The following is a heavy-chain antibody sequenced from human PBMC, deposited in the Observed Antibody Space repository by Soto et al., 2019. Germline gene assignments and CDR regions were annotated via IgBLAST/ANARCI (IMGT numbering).Heavy chain of an antibody. J-gene: IGHJ6*02. CDR2: IIPIFGTA. V-gene: IGHV1-69*01. CDR3: ASRSKGGYDRRGLSYYCGMDV. Sequence: QVKLVQAGAEVKKPGSSVKVSCQASGGTFSSSAISWVRPAPGQGLEWMGGIIPIFGTATYAQKFQGRVTITADESTSTDYMGLSSLRSEDTAVYYCASRSKGGYDRRGLSYYCGMDVWGQVTTVTVSS. D-gene: IGHD5-12*01. CDR1: GGTFSSSA.